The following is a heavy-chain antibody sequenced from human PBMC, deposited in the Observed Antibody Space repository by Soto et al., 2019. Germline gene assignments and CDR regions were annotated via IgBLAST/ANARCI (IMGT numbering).Heavy chain of an antibody. Sequence: EVQLVESGGGLIQPGGSLILSCAASGFTVSRDYMSWVRQAPGKGLEWVSVIYTGGSTYYADSVKGRFTFSRDNSKNTLYFQMNSLRAEDTAVYYCARAYGGNPSLFYPWGQGTLDTVSS. CDR1: GFTVSRDY. J-gene: IGHJ5*02. V-gene: IGHV3-53*01. D-gene: IGHD4-17*01. CDR2: IYTGGST. CDR3: ARAYGGNPSLFYP.